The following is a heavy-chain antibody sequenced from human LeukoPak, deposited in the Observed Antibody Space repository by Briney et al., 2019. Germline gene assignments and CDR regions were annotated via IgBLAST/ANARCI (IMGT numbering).Heavy chain of an antibody. CDR1: GFTFNTYG. CDR2: ISSDGNNK. D-gene: IGHD2-2*01. Sequence: GRSLRLSCVASGFTFNTYGIHWVRQAPGKGLKWVAGISSDGNNKDYSDSVKGRFTISRDNSKNTLYLQMNSLRAEDTAVYYCAKAAYCTSTSCHFSGYAQRPLDSWGQGTLVTVSS. CDR3: AKAAYCTSTSCHFSGYAQRPLDS. V-gene: IGHV3-30*18. J-gene: IGHJ4*02.